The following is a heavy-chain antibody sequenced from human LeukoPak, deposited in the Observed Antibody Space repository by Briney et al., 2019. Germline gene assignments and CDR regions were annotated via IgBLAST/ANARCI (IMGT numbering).Heavy chain of an antibody. CDR3: ARGLLPRDMVREYYFDY. D-gene: IGHD3-10*01. CDR2: ISGDGRGT. J-gene: IGHJ4*02. CDR1: GFIFTDYW. V-gene: IGHV3-74*01. Sequence: GGSMRLSCAASGFIFTDYWMHWVRQGPGKELVWLARISGDGRGTTYADSVKGRFTISRDNAKDSLYLQMNSLRAEDTAVYYCARGLLPRDMVREYYFDYWGQGTLVTVSS.